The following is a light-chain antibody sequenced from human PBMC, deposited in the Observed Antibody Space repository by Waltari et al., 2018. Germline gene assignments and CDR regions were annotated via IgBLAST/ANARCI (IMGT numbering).Light chain of an antibody. Sequence: DIVMTQSPLSLPVTPGEAASISCRSSQSLLHRNGHNYLDWYLQKPGQSPQLLIYLGSNLASGVPDRFSGSGSGTDFTLKISRVEAEDVGVYYCMQSLQTPLTFGGGTKVEIK. CDR1: QSLLHRNGHNY. V-gene: IGKV2-28*01. CDR3: MQSLQTPLT. CDR2: LGS. J-gene: IGKJ4*01.